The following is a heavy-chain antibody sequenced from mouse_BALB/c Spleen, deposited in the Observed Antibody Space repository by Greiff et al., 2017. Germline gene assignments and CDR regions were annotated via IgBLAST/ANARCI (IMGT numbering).Heavy chain of an antibody. CDR1: GFSLTSYG. CDR3: AKTCPSEFITTATRGYYAMDY. D-gene: IGHD1-2*01. V-gene: IGHV2-5-1*01. Sequence: QVQLQQSGPSLVQPSQSLSITCTVSGFSLTSYGVHWVRQSPGKGLEWLGVIWRGGSTDYNAAFMSRLSITKDNSKSQVFFKMNSLQADDTAIYYCAKTCPSEFITTATRGYYAMDYWGQGTSVTVSS. J-gene: IGHJ4*01. CDR2: IWRGGST.